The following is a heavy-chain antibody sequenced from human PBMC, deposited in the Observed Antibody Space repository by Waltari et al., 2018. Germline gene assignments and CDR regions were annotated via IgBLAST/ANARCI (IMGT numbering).Heavy chain of an antibody. V-gene: IGHV3-30*18. Sequence: QVQLVESGGGVVQPGMYLRRYCAASAFSFSTYAMHWVRPAPGKGLEWLAVISFDESNEYYADSVKGRFTISKDSSKNTLYLQMSSLRADDTAVYYCAKGGHYDFWSGYYMDVWGKGTTVTVSS. CDR3: AKGGHYDFWSGYYMDV. CDR2: ISFDESNE. CDR1: AFSFSTYA. D-gene: IGHD3-3*01. J-gene: IGHJ6*03.